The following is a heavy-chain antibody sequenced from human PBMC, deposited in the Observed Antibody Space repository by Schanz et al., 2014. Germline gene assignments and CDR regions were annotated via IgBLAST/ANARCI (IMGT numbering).Heavy chain of an antibody. CDR3: ARGGVEMATIRDAFDL. V-gene: IGHV1-46*01. CDR1: GYIFTSYS. D-gene: IGHD3-10*01. J-gene: IGHJ3*01. Sequence: QVHLVQSGAEVKKPGASVKVSCKASGYIFTSYSMHWVRQAPGQGLEWLGIINPSGVSTSSAQEFQGRVTMTRDTSTSTLQMELSSLRSEDTAVYYCARGGVEMATIRDAFDLWGQGTMVTVS. CDR2: INPSGVST.